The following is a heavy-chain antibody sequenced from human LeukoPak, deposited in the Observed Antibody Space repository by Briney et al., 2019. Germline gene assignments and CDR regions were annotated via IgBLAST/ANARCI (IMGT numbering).Heavy chain of an antibody. CDR2: FDPEDGET. CDR3: EIWRWELPYFDY. Sequence: GASVKVSCKVSGYTLTELSMHWVRQAPGKGLEWMGGFDPEDGETIYAQKFQGRVTMTEDTSTDTAYMELSSLRSEDTAVYYCEIWRWELPYFDYWGQGTLDTVSS. J-gene: IGHJ4*02. V-gene: IGHV1-24*01. D-gene: IGHD1-26*01. CDR1: GYTLTELS.